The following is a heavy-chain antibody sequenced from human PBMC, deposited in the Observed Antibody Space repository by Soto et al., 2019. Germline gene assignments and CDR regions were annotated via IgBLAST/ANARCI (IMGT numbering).Heavy chain of an antibody. D-gene: IGHD3-22*01. CDR3: TTEQIVLLVHDYYYGMDV. CDR1: GFTFSNAW. Sequence: EVQLVESGGGLVKPGGSLRLSCAASGFTFSNAWMNWVRQAPGKGLEWVGRIKSKTDGGTTDYAAPVKGRFTISRDDSKNTLYLQMNSLKTEDTAVYYCTTEQIVLLVHDYYYGMDVWGQWTTVTVSS. J-gene: IGHJ6*02. V-gene: IGHV3-15*07. CDR2: IKSKTDGGTT.